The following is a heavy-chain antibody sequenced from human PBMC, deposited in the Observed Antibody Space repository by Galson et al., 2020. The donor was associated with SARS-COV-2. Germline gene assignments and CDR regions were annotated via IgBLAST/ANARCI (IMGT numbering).Heavy chain of an antibody. CDR2: FYTSGST. J-gene: IGHJ6*02. CDR3: AITTVTTTYYYYGLDV. V-gene: IGHV4-4*07. D-gene: IGHD4-17*01. Sequence: SETLSLTCPVPGGSISSYYWSWIRQPAGKGLEWIGRFYTSGSTHYNPPLKSRVTMSVDTSKNQFSLKLSSVTAADTTVYYCAITTVTTTYYYYGLDVWGQGTTVTVSS. CDR1: GGSISSYY.